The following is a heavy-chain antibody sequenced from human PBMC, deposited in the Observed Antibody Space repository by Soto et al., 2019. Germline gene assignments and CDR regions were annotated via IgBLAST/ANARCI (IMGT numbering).Heavy chain of an antibody. CDR2: IIPVFGLV. V-gene: IGHV1-69*17. CDR3: AGGRIVVVGSRAYYGMDV. J-gene: IGHJ6*02. CDR1: GGTPSNSA. D-gene: IGHD3-22*01. Sequence: QVHLLLQSGAEVKKPGASVKVSCKASGGTPSNSAISWVRQAPGHGLEWMGGIIPVFGLVKYAQNFQGRVTISGDQSTNPAYMELSSLRPEDTAVYYCAGGRIVVVGSRAYYGMDVWGQGTTVTVSS.